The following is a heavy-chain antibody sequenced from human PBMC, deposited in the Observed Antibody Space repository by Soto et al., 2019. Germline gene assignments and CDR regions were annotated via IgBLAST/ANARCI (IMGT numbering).Heavy chain of an antibody. D-gene: IGHD6-19*01. CDR3: AKTPRQWLVYFDY. Sequence: EVQLLESGGGLVQPGGSLRPSGEAPGLTFGTIATPWAGRAPGRGPEWVSGISGSGGTTYYADSVKGRFTISRDNSKDTLHLQMNSLRAEDTAVYYCAKTPRQWLVYFDYWGQGALVTVSS. CDR2: ISGSGGTT. V-gene: IGHV3-23*01. J-gene: IGHJ4*02. CDR1: GLTFGTIA.